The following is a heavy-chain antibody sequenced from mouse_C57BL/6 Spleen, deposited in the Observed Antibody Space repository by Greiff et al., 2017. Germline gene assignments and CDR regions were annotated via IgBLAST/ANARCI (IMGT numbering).Heavy chain of an antibody. V-gene: IGHV1-19*01. D-gene: IGHD2-1*01. J-gene: IGHJ1*03. CDR3: ARENGNPWYFDV. Sequence: EVKLQESGPVLVKPGASVKMSCKASGYTFTDYYMNWVKQSHGKSLEWIGVINPYNGGTSYNQKFKGKATLTVDKSSSTAYMELNSLTSEDSAVYYCARENGNPWYFDVWGTGTTVTVSS. CDR2: INPYNGGT. CDR1: GYTFTDYY.